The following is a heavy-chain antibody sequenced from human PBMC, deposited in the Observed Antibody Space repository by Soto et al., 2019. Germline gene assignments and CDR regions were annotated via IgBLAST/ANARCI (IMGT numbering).Heavy chain of an antibody. CDR2: IYHSGST. CDR1: GGSISSSHW. V-gene: IGHV4-4*02. D-gene: IGHD6-13*01. CDR3: ARGSSSRYEDYYYYYGMDV. Sequence: SETLSLTCAVSGGSISSSHWWSWVRQPPGKGLEWIGEIYHSGSTNYNPSLKSRVTISVDKSKNQFSLKLSSVTAADTAVYYCARGSSSRYEDYYYYYGMDVWGQGTTVTVSS. J-gene: IGHJ6*02.